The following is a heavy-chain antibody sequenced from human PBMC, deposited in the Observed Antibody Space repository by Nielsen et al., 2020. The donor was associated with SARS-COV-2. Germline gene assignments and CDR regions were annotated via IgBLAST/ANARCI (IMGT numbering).Heavy chain of an antibody. CDR3: ARGRAARWEFLMRAEPAFDI. D-gene: IGHD6-6*01. CDR2: INHSGST. Sequence: SETLSLTCAVYGGSFSGYYWSWIRQPPGKGLEWIGEINHSGSTNYNPSLKSRVTISVDTSKNQFSLKLSSVTAADTAVYYCARGRAARWEFLMRAEPAFDIWGQGTMVTVSS. V-gene: IGHV4-34*01. CDR1: GGSFSGYY. J-gene: IGHJ3*02.